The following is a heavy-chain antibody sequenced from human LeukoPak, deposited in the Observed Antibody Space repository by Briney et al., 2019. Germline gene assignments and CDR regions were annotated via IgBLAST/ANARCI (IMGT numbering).Heavy chain of an antibody. J-gene: IGHJ6*03. Sequence: SETLSLTCTVSGGSINSGDYYWSWIRQHPGKGLEWIGYIYYGGSTYYHPSLKGRVTISVDTSKNQFSLRLSSGTAADTAVYYCARAHRYYYYMDVWGKGTTVTVSS. CDR3: ARAHRYYYYMDV. CDR1: GGSINSGDYY. CDR2: IYYGGST. V-gene: IGHV4-31*03.